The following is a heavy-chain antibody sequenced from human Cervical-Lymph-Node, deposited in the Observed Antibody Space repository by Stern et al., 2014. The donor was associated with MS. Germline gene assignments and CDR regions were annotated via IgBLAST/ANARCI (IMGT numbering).Heavy chain of an antibody. V-gene: IGHV1-2*04. CDR1: GYTFTGYY. Sequence: VQLVESGAEVKKPGASVKVSCKASGYTFTGYYMHWVRQAPGQGLEWMGWINPNSGGTNYEQKFQGWVTMTRDTSISTAYMELSRLRSDDTAVYYCAREKAGSYYGMDVWGQGTTVTVSS. D-gene: IGHD1-26*01. J-gene: IGHJ6*02. CDR2: INPNSGGT. CDR3: AREKAGSYYGMDV.